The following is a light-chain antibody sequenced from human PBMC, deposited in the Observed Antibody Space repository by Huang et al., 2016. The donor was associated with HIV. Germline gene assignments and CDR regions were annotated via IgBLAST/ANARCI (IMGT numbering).Light chain of an antibody. CDR1: QTVNNK. J-gene: IGKJ1*01. CDR2: SAS. Sequence: ILMSQSPATLSVSPGDSATLSCRANQTVNNKVAWFQQTVGQSPRPIISSASVRASSIGVPDRFLGRGSGTEFTLSITSVQSEDLAVYYCQQYFDWPWTFGQGTRV. CDR3: QQYFDWPWT. V-gene: IGKV3D-15*01.